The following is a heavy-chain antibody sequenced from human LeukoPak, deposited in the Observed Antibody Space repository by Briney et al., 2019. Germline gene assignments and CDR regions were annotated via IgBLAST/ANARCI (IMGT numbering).Heavy chain of an antibody. J-gene: IGHJ4*02. D-gene: IGHD1-26*01. CDR3: ASQPGGGATTVVYFDY. Sequence: GGSLRLSCAASGFTFSSNAMHWVRQAPGKGLEWVAVIWYDGSNKYYADSVKGRFTISRDNSKNTLYLQMNSLRAEDTAVYYCASQPGGGATTVVYFDYWGQGTLVTVSS. CDR2: IWYDGSNK. V-gene: IGHV3-33*08. CDR1: GFTFSSNA.